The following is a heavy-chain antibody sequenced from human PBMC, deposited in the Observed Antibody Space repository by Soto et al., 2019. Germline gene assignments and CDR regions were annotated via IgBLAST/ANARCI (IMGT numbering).Heavy chain of an antibody. V-gene: IGHV1-2*02. CDR2: INPNSGGT. Sequence: ASVKVSCKASGFTFSAYYIYWVRQAPGQGLEWIGWINPNSGGTNNAQKFQGRVTMTRDTSTSTVYMELSALISDDTAMYYCARGYCSGGSCYLHHPPSYGMDVWGQGTTVTVSS. CDR3: ARGYCSGGSCYLHHPPSYGMDV. J-gene: IGHJ6*02. D-gene: IGHD2-15*01. CDR1: GFTFSAYY.